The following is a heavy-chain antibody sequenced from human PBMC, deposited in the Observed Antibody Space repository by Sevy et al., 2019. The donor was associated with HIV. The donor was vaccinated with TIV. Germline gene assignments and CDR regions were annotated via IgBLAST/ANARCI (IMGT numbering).Heavy chain of an antibody. D-gene: IGHD3-10*01. CDR2: IWHDGNYK. V-gene: IGHV3-33*08. Sequence: GGSLRLSCAASGFAFSRYGMHWVRQAPGKGLEWVAVIWHDGNYKYYADSVKGRFTISRDNSKNTLYLQMNSLRGDDSAVYFCVRDPLYYSHRDSYHLKYYFDYWGQGTQVTVSS. J-gene: IGHJ4*02. CDR1: GFAFSRYG. CDR3: VRDPLYYSHRDSYHLKYYFDY.